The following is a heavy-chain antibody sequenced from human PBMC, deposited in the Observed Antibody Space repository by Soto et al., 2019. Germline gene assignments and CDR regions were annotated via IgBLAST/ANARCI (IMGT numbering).Heavy chain of an antibody. D-gene: IGHD2-8*01. CDR3: AKSRSYINGPDY. CDR1: GFTFSSYS. CDR2: ISWNDGRI. J-gene: IGHJ4*02. Sequence: LRLSCAASGFTFSSYSMNWVRQAPGKGLEWVSSISWNDGRIDYADSVKGRFTISRDNAKKSLYLQMNSLRIEDTAFYYCAKSRSYINGPDYWGQGXLVTVYS. V-gene: IGHV3-21*04.